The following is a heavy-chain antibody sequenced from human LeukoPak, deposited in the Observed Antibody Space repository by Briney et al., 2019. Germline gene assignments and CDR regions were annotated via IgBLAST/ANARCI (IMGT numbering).Heavy chain of an antibody. J-gene: IGHJ5*02. CDR2: INHSGST. CDR3: ARGPSRFDP. V-gene: IGHV4-34*01. CDR1: GGSFSGYY. Sequence: SGTLSLTCAVYGGSFSGYYWSWIRQPPGKGLEWIGEINHSGSTNYNPSLKSRVTISVDTSKNQFSLKLSSVTAADTAVYYCARGPSRFDPWGQGTLVTVSS.